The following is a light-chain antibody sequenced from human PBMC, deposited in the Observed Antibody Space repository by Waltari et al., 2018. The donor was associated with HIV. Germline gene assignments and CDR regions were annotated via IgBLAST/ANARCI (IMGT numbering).Light chain of an antibody. V-gene: IGKV1-33*01. Sequence: DIQMTQPPSSLSASVGDRVTITCPASQDISNYLNWYQQKPGKAPKLLIYYASNLETGVPSRFIGSGSGTDFTFTISSLQPEDIATYYCQQYDNIAPITFGQGTRLEIK. CDR2: YAS. CDR1: QDISNY. CDR3: QQYDNIAPIT. J-gene: IGKJ5*01.